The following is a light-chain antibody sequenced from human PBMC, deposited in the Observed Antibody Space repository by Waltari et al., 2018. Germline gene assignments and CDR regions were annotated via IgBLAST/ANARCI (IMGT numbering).Light chain of an antibody. V-gene: IGLV3-25*03. J-gene: IGLJ1*01. CDR3: QSSDTNCTHV. Sequence: SYELTQPPSVSVSPGQTARTTCSGDALANQNVYWYQQKQGQAPVLMIYKDTERPSGIPERFSGSTSGTTVTLTISGVQAEDEADYYCQSSDTNCTHVFGIGTKVTVL. CDR2: KDT. CDR1: ALANQN.